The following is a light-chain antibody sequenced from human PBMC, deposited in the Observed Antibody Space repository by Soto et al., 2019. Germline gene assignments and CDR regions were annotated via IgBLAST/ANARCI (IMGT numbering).Light chain of an antibody. V-gene: IGKV3-20*01. Sequence: EIVLTQSPGTLSLSPGERATLSCRASQSVSTSYLAWYQQKPGQAPRLLIYGASSRATGIPDRFSGSGSGADFTLTISRLEPEDFAVYYWQQDGSVPLTFGGGTKVEIK. J-gene: IGKJ4*01. CDR2: GAS. CDR1: QSVSTSY. CDR3: QQDGSVPLT.